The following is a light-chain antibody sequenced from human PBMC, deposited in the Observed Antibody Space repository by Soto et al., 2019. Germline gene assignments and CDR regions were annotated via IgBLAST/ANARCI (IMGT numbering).Light chain of an antibody. J-gene: IGLJ1*01. CDR2: RNN. Sequence: QSVLPQPPSASGPPGQRVTISCSGSSSNIGSNYVYWYQQLPGTAPKLLIYRNNQRPSGVPDRFSGSKSGTSASLAISGLRSEDEADYYCAAWDDSLSGRVFGTGTKVTV. V-gene: IGLV1-47*01. CDR1: SSNIGSNY. CDR3: AAWDDSLSGRV.